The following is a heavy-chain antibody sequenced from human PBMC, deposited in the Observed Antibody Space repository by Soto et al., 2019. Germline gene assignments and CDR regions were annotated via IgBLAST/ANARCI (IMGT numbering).Heavy chain of an antibody. D-gene: IGHD6-13*01. V-gene: IGHV4-30-4*01. J-gene: IGHJ5*02. CDR1: GGSISSGDYY. CDR2: IYYSGST. CDR3: AREEYSSSFPAAWNAKNWFDP. Sequence: SETLSLTCTVSGGSISSGDYYWSWVRQPPGKGLEWIGYIYYSGSTYYNPSLKSRVTISVDTSKNQFSLKLSSVTAADTAVYYCAREEYSSSFPAAWNAKNWFDPWGQGTLVTVSS.